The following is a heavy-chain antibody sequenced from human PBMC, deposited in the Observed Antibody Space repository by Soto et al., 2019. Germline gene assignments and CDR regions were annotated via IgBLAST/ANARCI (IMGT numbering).Heavy chain of an antibody. CDR3: TRRVYYDSSGYYLIDDY. CDR1: GFTFSGSA. J-gene: IGHJ4*02. D-gene: IGHD3-22*01. CDR2: IRSKANSYAT. V-gene: IGHV3-73*01. Sequence: GGSLRLSCAASGFTFSGSAMHWVRQASGKGLEWVGRIRSKANSYATAYAVSVKGRFTISRDDSKNTAYLQMNSLKTEDTDVYYCTRRVYYDSSGYYLIDDYWGQGTLVTVSS.